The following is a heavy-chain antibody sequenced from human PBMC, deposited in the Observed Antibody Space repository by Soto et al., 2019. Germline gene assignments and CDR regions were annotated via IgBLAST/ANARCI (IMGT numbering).Heavy chain of an antibody. Sequence: SETLSLTCTVSGGSISSSRYYWGWIRQPPGKGLEWIGSIYYSGSTYYNPSLKSRVTISVDTSKNQFSLKLSSVTAADTAVFYCARWPHGRGIDAAITYYWGQGTL. V-gene: IGHV4-39*01. J-gene: IGHJ4*02. CDR2: IYYSGST. CDR3: ARWPHGRGIDAAITYY. CDR1: GGSISSSRYY. D-gene: IGHD2-2*01.